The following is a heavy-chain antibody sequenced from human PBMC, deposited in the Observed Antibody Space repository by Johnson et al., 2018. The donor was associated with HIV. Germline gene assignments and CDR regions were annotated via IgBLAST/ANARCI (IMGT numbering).Heavy chain of an antibody. J-gene: IGHJ3*02. D-gene: IGHD2-15*01. V-gene: IGHV3-30-3*01. CDR3: ARDRAWGDNVVVAAYGAFDI. CDR1: GFTFNTYA. CDR2: ISYDGSNK. Sequence: VQLVESGGGVVQPGRSLRLSCAASGFTFNTYAMNWVRQAPGKGLEWVALISYDGSNKYYADSVKGRFTISRDNSKNTLYMQMNSLRAEDTAVYYCARDRAWGDNVVVAAYGAFDIWGQGTMVTVSS.